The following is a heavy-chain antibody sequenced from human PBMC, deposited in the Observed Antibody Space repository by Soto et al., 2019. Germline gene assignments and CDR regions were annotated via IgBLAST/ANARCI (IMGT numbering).Heavy chain of an antibody. D-gene: IGHD2-8*01. Sequence: QVQLQESGPGLVKPSGTLSLTCAVSGGSISSSNWWSWVRQPPGKGLGWIGEDYHSGTTNYNPSLNSRVTIAADKSKTQFSPRLRSVTAADTAVYYCARRGYCTIGVCYSGMDVWGQGTTVTVSS. CDR1: GGSISSSNW. CDR2: DYHSGTT. CDR3: ARRGYCTIGVCYSGMDV. J-gene: IGHJ6*02. V-gene: IGHV4-4*02.